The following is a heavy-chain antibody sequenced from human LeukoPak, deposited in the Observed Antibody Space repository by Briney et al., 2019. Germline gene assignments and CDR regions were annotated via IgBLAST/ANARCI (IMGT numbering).Heavy chain of an antibody. V-gene: IGHV4-38-2*02. CDR3: ARDGGVAPHNWFDP. CDR1: GYSISSGYY. D-gene: IGHD2-8*02. Sequence: SETLSLTCTVSGYSISSGYYWGWIRQSPGKGLEWIGSIYNSGSTYYNPSLKSRVTISIDTSKNQFSLKLSSVTAADTAVYYCARDGGVAPHNWFDPWGQRTLVTVSS. CDR2: IYNSGST. J-gene: IGHJ5*02.